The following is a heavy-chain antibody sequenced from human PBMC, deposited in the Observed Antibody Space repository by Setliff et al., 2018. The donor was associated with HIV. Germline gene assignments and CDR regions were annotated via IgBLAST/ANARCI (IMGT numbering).Heavy chain of an antibody. CDR1: GFTFSSYA. Sequence: GGSLRLSCAASGFTFSSYAMNWVRQAPGKRLEWVSSITNDGRNTYYADSVKGRFTISRENSKNTLYLQMNSLRAEDMAVNYCANGALGYCSGTICYPFDYWAQGTLVTVSS. D-gene: IGHD2-15*01. J-gene: IGHJ4*02. CDR3: ANGALGYCSGTICYPFDY. CDR2: ITNDGRNT. V-gene: IGHV3-23*01.